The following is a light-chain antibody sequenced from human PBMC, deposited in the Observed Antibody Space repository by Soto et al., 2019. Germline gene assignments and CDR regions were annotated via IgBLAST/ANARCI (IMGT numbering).Light chain of an antibody. Sequence: EIVLTPSPGTLSLSPGDRATLSCRASQSVSSSFLAWYQQKAGQAPRLLIYGASSRATGIPDRFSGSGSGTDFTLTISRLEPEDFAVYYCQQYGDSPRTFGQGTKVDIK. CDR2: GAS. CDR1: QSVSSSF. V-gene: IGKV3-20*01. J-gene: IGKJ2*02. CDR3: QQYGDSPRT.